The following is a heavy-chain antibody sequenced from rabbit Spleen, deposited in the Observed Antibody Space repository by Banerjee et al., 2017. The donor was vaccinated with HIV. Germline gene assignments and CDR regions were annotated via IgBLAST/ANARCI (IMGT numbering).Heavy chain of an antibody. Sequence: QSLEESGGGLVKPEGALRLPCKDYGFSFRDRDVMCWVRQAPGKGLEWIACINTATGKPVYATWAKGRFTISTTSSTTVTLQMTSLTAADTATYFCARDLAGAIGWNFYLWGPGTLVTVS. CDR2: INTATGKP. V-gene: IGHV1S40*01. D-gene: IGHD4-1*01. J-gene: IGHJ4*01. CDR3: ARDLAGAIGWNFYL. CDR1: GFSFRDRDV.